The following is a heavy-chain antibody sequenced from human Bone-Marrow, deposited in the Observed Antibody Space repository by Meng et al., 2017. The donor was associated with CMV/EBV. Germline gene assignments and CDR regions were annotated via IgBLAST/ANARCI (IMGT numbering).Heavy chain of an antibody. Sequence: ASVKVSCKASGYTFTGYYMHWVRQAPGQGLEWMGWINPNSGGTNYAQKFQGRVTMTRDTSISTAYMELSRLRSEDTAVYYCARGIRLFAQANWFDPWGRGTLVTVSS. CDR2: INPNSGGT. D-gene: IGHD2-21*01. CDR1: GYTFTGYY. V-gene: IGHV1-2*02. J-gene: IGHJ5*02. CDR3: ARGIRLFAQANWFDP.